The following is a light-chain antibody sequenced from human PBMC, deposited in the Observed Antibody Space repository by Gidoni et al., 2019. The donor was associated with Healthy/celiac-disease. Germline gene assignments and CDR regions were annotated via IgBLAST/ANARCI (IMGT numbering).Light chain of an antibody. CDR3: SSYTSSSTPLV. Sequence: ALTQPASVSGSPGQSITISCTGTSRDVGGYNYVSWYQQHPGKAPKLMIYDVSNRPSGVSNRFSGSQSGNTASLTISGLQADDEADYYCSSYTSSSTPLVFGGGPKLTVL. CDR2: DVS. J-gene: IGLJ2*01. CDR1: SRDVGGYNY. V-gene: IGLV2-14*01.